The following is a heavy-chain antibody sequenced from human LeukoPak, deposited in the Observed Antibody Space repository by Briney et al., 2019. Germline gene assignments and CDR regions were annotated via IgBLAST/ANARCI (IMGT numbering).Heavy chain of an antibody. CDR2: IHYDGARS. D-gene: IGHD3-3*01. CDR3: ARAPTWRPYWYFDL. J-gene: IGHJ2*01. CDR1: GFTFSGYG. V-gene: IGHV3-30*02. Sequence: GGSLRLSCAASGFTFSGYGMHWVRQAPGKGLEWVAFIHYDGARSYYADSVKGRFTISRDNSRNTLYLQMNSLRAEDTAVYYCARAPTWRPYWYFDLWGRGTLVTVSS.